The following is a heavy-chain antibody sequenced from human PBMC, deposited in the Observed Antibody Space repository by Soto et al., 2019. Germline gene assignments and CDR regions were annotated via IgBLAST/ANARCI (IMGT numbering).Heavy chain of an antibody. CDR1: GFPRSTSGVG. CDR2: IYWDDDK. CDR3: AHRRVGATAFDY. D-gene: IGHD1-26*01. V-gene: IGHV2-5*02. J-gene: IGHJ4*02. Sequence: QITLKESGPTLVKPTQTLTLTCTFSGFPRSTSGVGVGWIRQPPGKALEWLALIYWDDDKRYSPSLKSRLTITEDTSSNRLGLTMTNMDPVGTATDFCAHRRVGATAFDYWGQGTLVAVSS.